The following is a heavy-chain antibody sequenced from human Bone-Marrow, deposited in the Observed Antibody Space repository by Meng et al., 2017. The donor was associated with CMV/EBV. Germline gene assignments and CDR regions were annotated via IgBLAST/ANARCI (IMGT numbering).Heavy chain of an antibody. D-gene: IGHD4-23*01. J-gene: IGHJ6*02. Sequence: GESLKISCAASGFTFSSYWMHWVRQGPGKGLVWVSRINSDGSSTSNADSVKGRFTISRDNAKNTLYLQMNSLRAEDTAVYYCARDYVDYGGNGGMDVWGQGTTVTVSS. CDR2: INSDGSST. V-gene: IGHV3-74*01. CDR1: GFTFSSYW. CDR3: ARDYVDYGGNGGMDV.